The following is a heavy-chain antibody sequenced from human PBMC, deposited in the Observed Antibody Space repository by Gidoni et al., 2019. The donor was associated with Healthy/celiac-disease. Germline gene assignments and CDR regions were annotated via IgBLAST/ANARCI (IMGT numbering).Heavy chain of an antibody. D-gene: IGHD3-22*01. CDR3: ARDWSSLGYYDSSGYFYY. CDR1: GCTFSSHS. Sequence: EVQLVESGGGLVQPGGSLRLSCAASGCTFSSHSLNWVRQAPGKGLGWVSYISSSSSTIYYADSVKGRFTISRDNAKNSLYLQMNSLRAEDTAVYYCARDWSSLGYYDSSGYFYYWGQGTLVTVSS. V-gene: IGHV3-48*01. J-gene: IGHJ4*02. CDR2: ISSSSSTI.